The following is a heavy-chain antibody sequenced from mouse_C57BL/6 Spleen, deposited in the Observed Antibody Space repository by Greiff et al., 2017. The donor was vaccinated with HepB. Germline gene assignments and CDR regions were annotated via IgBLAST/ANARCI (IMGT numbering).Heavy chain of an antibody. CDR1: GFTFSSYT. D-gene: IGHD1-1*01. CDR2: ISGGGGNT. J-gene: IGHJ4*01. V-gene: IGHV5-9*01. CDR3: ARYTTVVDYAMDY. Sequence: VQLKESGGGLVKPGGSLKLSCAASGFTFSSYTMSWVRQTPEKRLEWVATISGGGGNTYYPDSVKGRFTISRDNAKNTLYLQMSSLRSEDTALYNCARYTTVVDYAMDYWGQGTSVTVSS.